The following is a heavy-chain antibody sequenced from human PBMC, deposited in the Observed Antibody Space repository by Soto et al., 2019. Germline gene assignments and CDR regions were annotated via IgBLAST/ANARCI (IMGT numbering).Heavy chain of an antibody. D-gene: IGHD2-2*01. CDR2: VSSDGNNK. J-gene: IGHJ5*02. V-gene: IGHV3-30*18. CDR3: AKDRVIQLLPIWPDP. Sequence: QEHLVESGGGVVQAGTSLRLSCAASGLRFNNYGMHWVRQAPGKGLEWVAFVSSDGNNKYYADSVKGRFTISRDNSKSTMFLQVDSLRVDDTAIYYCAKDRVIQLLPIWPDPWGQGTLVTVSS. CDR1: GLRFNNYG.